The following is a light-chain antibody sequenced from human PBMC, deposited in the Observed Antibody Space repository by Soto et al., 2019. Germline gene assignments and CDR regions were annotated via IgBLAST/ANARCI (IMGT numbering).Light chain of an antibody. CDR3: SSYTTSSTRV. CDR2: EVS. J-gene: IGLJ1*01. V-gene: IGLV2-14*03. Sequence: QSALTQPASASGSPRQSISLFCTGTSSDVGAYDYVSWYQQHPDKAPKLMIYEVSYRPSGVSNRFSGSKSVNTATLTISGLQAEDEADYYCSSYTTSSTRVFGTGTKVTVL. CDR1: SSDVGAYDY.